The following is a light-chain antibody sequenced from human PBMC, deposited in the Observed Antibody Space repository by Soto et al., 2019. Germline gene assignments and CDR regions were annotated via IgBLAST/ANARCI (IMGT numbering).Light chain of an antibody. CDR2: DAS. Sequence: EILFTQSPSTLSFPPGVRTTLSFIASLSVSSYLVWYQQKPGQAPRLLLYDASNMATGIPSRFSGSGSGTDFTLTISSLEPEDFAVCYCQQRSNWPPSTFGQGTKVDIK. V-gene: IGKV3-11*01. J-gene: IGKJ2*01. CDR3: QQRSNWPPST. CDR1: LSVSSY.